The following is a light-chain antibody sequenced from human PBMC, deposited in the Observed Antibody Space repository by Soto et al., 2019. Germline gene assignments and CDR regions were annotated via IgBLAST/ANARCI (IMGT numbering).Light chain of an antibody. Sequence: QSALTQPPSASGSPGQSVAISCTGTSSDVGGYNYVSWYQQHPGKAPKLMIYEVNKRPSGVPDRFSGSKSGTSASLAISGLRSEDEADYYCAVWDDSLSGRVFGGGTKLTVL. J-gene: IGLJ3*02. V-gene: IGLV2-8*01. CDR3: AVWDDSLSGRV. CDR2: EVN. CDR1: SSDVGGYNY.